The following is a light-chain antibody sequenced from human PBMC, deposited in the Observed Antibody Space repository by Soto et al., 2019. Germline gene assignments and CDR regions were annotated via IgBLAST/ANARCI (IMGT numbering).Light chain of an antibody. CDR3: LQDYNYPRT. Sequence: AIQMTQSPSSLSASVGDRVTITCRASQAISIDVGWYQQKPGEAPKLVIYAASSLQSGVPARFSGSGSATDFTLTISSLQPEDSATYYCLQDYNYPRTFGQGTKVAIK. CDR2: AAS. J-gene: IGKJ1*01. V-gene: IGKV1-6*01. CDR1: QAISID.